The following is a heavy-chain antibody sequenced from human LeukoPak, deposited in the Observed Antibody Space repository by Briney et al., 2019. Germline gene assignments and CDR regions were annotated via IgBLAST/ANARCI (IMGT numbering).Heavy chain of an antibody. CDR1: GFTFSDHY. CDR2: TRNKANSYTT. CDR3: AKVGSSGWYPEY. V-gene: IGHV3-72*01. J-gene: IGHJ4*02. Sequence: GGSLRLSCATSGFTFSDHYLDWVRQAPGKGLEWVGRTRNKANSYTTEYAASVKGRLTISRDDSNNSLFLQMNSLKTEDTAVYYCAKVGSSGWYPEYWGQGTLVTVSS. D-gene: IGHD6-19*01.